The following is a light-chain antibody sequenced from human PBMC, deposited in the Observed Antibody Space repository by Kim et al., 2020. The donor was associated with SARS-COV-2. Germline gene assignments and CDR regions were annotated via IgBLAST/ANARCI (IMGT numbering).Light chain of an antibody. J-gene: IGKJ4*01. Sequence: LSPGERATLACRASQSVSIYLAWYQQKPGQAPRLLIYDASSRATGIPARFSGSGSGTDFTLTINSLEPEDFALYYCQQRSIWPPTFGGGTKVDIK. CDR3: QQRSIWPPT. CDR1: QSVSIY. CDR2: DAS. V-gene: IGKV3-11*01.